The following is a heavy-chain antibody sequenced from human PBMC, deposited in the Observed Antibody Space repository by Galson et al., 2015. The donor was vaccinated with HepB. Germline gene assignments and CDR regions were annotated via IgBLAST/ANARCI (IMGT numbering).Heavy chain of an antibody. CDR3: ARDWMVRGVRRDVDYHYGMDV. D-gene: IGHD3-10*01. Sequence: SVKVSCKASGYTFTSYAMHWVRQAPGQRLEWMGWINAGNGNTKYSQKFQGRVTITRDTSASTAYMELSSLRSEDTAVYYCARDWMVRGVRRDVDYHYGMDVWGQGTTVTVSS. J-gene: IGHJ6*02. V-gene: IGHV1-3*01. CDR2: INAGNGNT. CDR1: GYTFTSYA.